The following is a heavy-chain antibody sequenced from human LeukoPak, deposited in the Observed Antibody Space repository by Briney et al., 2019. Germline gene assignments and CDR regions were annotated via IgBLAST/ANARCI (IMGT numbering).Heavy chain of an antibody. CDR3: AKDSWYCSGGSCQTFDY. CDR2: LSYDGTNK. V-gene: IGHV3-30*18. D-gene: IGHD2-15*01. CDR1: GFPFSTYG. Sequence: GGSLRLSCAASGFPFSTYGMHWVRQAPGKGLEWVAVLSYDGTNKYYTDSVKGRFTISRDNSKNTLDLQMNSLRAEDTAIYYCAKDSWYCSGGSCQTFDYCGQGTLVTVSS. J-gene: IGHJ4*02.